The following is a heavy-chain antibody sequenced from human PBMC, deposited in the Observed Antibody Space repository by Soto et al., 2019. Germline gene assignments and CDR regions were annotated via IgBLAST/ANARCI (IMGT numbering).Heavy chain of an antibody. CDR1: GVSISSGDYY. V-gene: IGHV4-30-4*01. CDR2: IYYSGST. J-gene: IGHJ4*02. D-gene: IGHD2-15*01. Sequence: TLSLTCTVSGVSISSGDYYWSWIRQPPGKGLEWIGYIYYSGSTYYNPSLKSRVTISVDTSKNQFSLKLSSVTAADTAVYYCARARGARYLDYWGQGTLVTVSS. CDR3: ARARGARYLDY.